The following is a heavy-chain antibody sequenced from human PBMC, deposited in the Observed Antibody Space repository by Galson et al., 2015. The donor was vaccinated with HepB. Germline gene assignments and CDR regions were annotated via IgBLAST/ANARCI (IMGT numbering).Heavy chain of an antibody. CDR2: ISAYNGNT. J-gene: IGHJ4*02. CDR1: GYTFTSYG. V-gene: IGHV1-18*04. Sequence: SVKVSCKASGYTFTSYGISWVRQAPGQGLEWMGWISAYNGNTNYAQKLQGRVTMTTDTSTSTAYMELRSLRSDDTAVFYCAIVYYYDSSGVLWNADYWGQGTLVTVSS. CDR3: AIVYYYDSSGVLWNADY. D-gene: IGHD3-22*01.